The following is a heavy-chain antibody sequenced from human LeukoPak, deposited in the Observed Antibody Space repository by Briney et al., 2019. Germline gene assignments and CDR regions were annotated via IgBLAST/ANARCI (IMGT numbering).Heavy chain of an antibody. V-gene: IGHV3-48*04. D-gene: IGHD6-13*01. CDR2: ISSSSSTI. CDR1: GFTFSSHS. CDR3: ARGIIGYTSSWYAY. Sequence: GGSLRLSCAASGFTFSSHSMSWVRQAPGKGLEWVSYISSSSSTIYYADSVKGRCTISRDNAKNSLYLQMNSLRAEDTAVYYCARGIIGYTSSWYAYWGQGTLVTVSS. J-gene: IGHJ4*02.